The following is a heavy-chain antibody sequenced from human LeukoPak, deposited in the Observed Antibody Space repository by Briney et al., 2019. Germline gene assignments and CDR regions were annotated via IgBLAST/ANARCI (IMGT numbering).Heavy chain of an antibody. CDR3: ASHYGSGSYYRRGGFYFDY. CDR1: GFTFSSYA. J-gene: IGHJ4*02. D-gene: IGHD3-10*01. Sequence: GSLRLSCAASGFTFSSYAMSWIRQPPGKGLEWIGSIYYSGSTYYNPSLKSRVTISIDTSKNQFSLKLSSVTAADTAVYYCASHYGSGSYYRRGGFYFDYWGQGTLVTVSS. CDR2: IYYSGST. V-gene: IGHV4-38-2*01.